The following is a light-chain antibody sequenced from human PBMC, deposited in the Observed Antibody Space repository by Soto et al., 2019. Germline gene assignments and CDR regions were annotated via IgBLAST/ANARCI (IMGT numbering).Light chain of an antibody. CDR2: GAS. CDR1: HSLSSN. CDR3: QQYDSSPRT. J-gene: IGKJ1*01. V-gene: IGKV3-15*01. Sequence: EIVMTQSPAPLSVSPGERATLSCRASHSLSSNLAWYQQKPGQAPSLLIYGASTRATGIPARFSGSGSGTEFTLTISSLQSEDFAVYYCQQYDSSPRTFGQGTKVDVK.